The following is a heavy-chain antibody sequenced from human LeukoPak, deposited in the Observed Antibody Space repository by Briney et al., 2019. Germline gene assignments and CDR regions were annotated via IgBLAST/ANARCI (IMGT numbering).Heavy chain of an antibody. D-gene: IGHD2-21*02. CDR1: GFTFSSHG. Sequence: GGSLRPSCAASGFTFSSHGMHWVRQAPGKGLEWVAVIWYDASRQNYADSVKGRFTISRDNSKNMLYLQMNSLRAEDTAVYYCAKASDTATRGTDYWGQGTLVTVSS. CDR3: AKASDTATRGTDY. V-gene: IGHV3-33*06. J-gene: IGHJ4*02. CDR2: IWYDASRQ.